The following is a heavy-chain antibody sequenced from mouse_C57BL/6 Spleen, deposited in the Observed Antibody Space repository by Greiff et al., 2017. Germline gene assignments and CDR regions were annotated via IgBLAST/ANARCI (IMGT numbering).Heavy chain of an antibody. CDR2: IYPNNGGN. J-gene: IGHJ4*01. V-gene: IGHV1-34*01. D-gene: IGHD1-1*01. CDR3: ARVVFHYYGSNAMDY. CDR1: GYTFTDYY. Sequence: VHVKQSGPELVKPGASVKMSCKASGYTFTDYYMHWVKQSHGKRLEWIGYIYPNNGGNGYNQKFKGKAKLTVDKSSSTAYMELRSLTSEDSAVYYCARVVFHYYGSNAMDYWGQGTSVTVSS.